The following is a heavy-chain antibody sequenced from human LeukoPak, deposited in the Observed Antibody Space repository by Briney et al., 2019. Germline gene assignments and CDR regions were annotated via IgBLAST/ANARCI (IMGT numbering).Heavy chain of an antibody. CDR1: GGSISRYY. D-gene: IGHD6-13*01. Sequence: SETLSLTCTVSGGSISRYYWSWVRQPPGKGLERIGYIYYSGSTNYNPSLTSRVTISVDASKNQFSLKLSSVTAADTAVYYCARGLIAAAATRWGQGTLVTVSS. CDR3: ARGLIAAAATR. CDR2: IYYSGST. V-gene: IGHV4-59*01. J-gene: IGHJ4*02.